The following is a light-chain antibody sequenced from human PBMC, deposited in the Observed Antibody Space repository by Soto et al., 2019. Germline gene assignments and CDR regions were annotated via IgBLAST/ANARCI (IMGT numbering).Light chain of an antibody. CDR1: QSINTS. V-gene: IGKV1-39*01. CDR2: GAS. CDR3: QQYNNWPPMST. J-gene: IGKJ2*01. Sequence: IQMTQSPSSLSASVGDRVTITCRASQSINTSLNWYQQHPGKAPKVLLYGASNLQGGVPSRFSGSGSGSDFTLTITSLQPEDFAIYYCQQYNNWPPMSTFGQGTKLEMK.